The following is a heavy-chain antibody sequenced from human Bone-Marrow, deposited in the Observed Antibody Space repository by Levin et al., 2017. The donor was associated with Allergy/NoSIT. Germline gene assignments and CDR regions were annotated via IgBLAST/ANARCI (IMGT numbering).Heavy chain of an antibody. J-gene: IGHJ5*02. CDR1: GFTFSSYW. CDR2: IKQDGSEK. CDR3: ARDRAERRYSSSWYRLGGWFDP. Sequence: GGSLRLSCAASGFTFSSYWMSWVRQAPGKGLEWVANIKQDGSEKYYVDSVKGRFTISRDNAKNSLYLQMNSLRAEDTAVYYCARDRAERRYSSSWYRLGGWFDPWGQGTLVTVSS. D-gene: IGHD6-13*01. V-gene: IGHV3-7*01.